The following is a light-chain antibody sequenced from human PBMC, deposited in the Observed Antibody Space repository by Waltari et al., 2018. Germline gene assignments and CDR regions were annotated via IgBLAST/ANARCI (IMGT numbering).Light chain of an antibody. Sequence: DVVMTQSPLSLPVTLGQPASISCRSSQSLVHTDGNTYLNWFQQRPGQSPRRLNYKVSTRDSGVPDRFRGRGSGTDFTLKISRVEAEDVGIYYGMQDTTSWTFGQGTKVEIK. J-gene: IGKJ1*01. CDR1: QSLVHTDGNTY. CDR2: KVS. CDR3: MQDTTSWT. V-gene: IGKV2-30*02.